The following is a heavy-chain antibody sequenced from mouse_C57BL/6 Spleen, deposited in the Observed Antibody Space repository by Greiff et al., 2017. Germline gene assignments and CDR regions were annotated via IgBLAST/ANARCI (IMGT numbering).Heavy chain of an antibody. CDR2: INPGSGGT. CDR1: GYAFTNYL. V-gene: IGHV1-54*01. J-gene: IGHJ4*01. D-gene: IGHD2-5*01. Sequence: QVQLQQSGAELVRPGTSVKVSCKASGYAFTNYLIEWVKQRPGQGLEWIGVINPGSGGTTYNEKFQGKATLTADKSSSTAYMQLSSLSSEVSAVYFCARSYYSNSGAMDDWGQGTSVTVSS. CDR3: ARSYYSNSGAMDD.